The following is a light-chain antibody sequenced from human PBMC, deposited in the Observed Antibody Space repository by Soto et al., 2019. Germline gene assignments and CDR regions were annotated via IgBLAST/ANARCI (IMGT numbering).Light chain of an antibody. CDR3: EQYGNLLT. V-gene: IGKV1-33*01. J-gene: IGKJ4*01. Sequence: DIQMTQSPSSLSASVGDRVTITCQASQDISNYLNWYQQKPGKAPKLLIYDASTLETGVPSRFSGSGSWTDFAFTISSLRPEDIATYYCEQYGNLLTGGGGTKVEIK. CDR2: DAS. CDR1: QDISNY.